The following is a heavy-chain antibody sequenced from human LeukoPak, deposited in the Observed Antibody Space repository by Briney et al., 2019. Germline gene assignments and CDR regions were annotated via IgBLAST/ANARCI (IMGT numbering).Heavy chain of an antibody. J-gene: IGHJ4*02. V-gene: IGHV3-21*06. D-gene: IGHD4-17*01. CDR3: ARDKKTDDYGDCWPWVVDY. CDR2: ISSSSSYI. Sequence: KSGGSLRLSCAASGFTFSSYSMNWVRQAPGKGLEWVSSISSSSSYIYYADSVKGRFTISRDNAKNSLYLQMNSLRAEDTAVYYCARDKKTDDYGDCWPWVVDYWGQGTLVTVSS. CDR1: GFTFSSYS.